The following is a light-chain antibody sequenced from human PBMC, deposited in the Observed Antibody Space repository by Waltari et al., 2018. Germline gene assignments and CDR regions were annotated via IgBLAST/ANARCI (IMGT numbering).Light chain of an antibody. Sequence: SYVVTQSPSVSVAPGETARITGGGDNIGSKRVHWYQQRPGQAPVLVISYASDRPSGIPERFSGSNSGNTATLTISWVEAEDEADYYCLVWHSTIDHQGVFGGGTKLTVL. CDR1: NIGSKR. CDR3: LVWHSTIDHQGV. CDR2: YAS. V-gene: IGLV3-21*04. J-gene: IGLJ2*01.